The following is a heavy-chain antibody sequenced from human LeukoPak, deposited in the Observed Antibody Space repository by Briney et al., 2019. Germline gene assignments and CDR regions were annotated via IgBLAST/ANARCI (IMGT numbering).Heavy chain of an antibody. CDR1: GGSISSSNW. CDR2: IYHSGST. Sequence: SETLALTCAVSGGSISSSNWWSWVRQPPGKGLEWIGEIYHSGSTNYNPSLKSRVTISVDKSKNQFSLKLSSVTAADTAVYCARDLGYSYGSWIDYWGQGTRVTVSS. V-gene: IGHV4-4*02. CDR3: ARDLGYSYGSWIDY. D-gene: IGHD5-18*01. J-gene: IGHJ4*02.